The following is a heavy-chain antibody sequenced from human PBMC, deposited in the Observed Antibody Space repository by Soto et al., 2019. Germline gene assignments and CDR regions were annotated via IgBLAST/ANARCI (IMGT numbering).Heavy chain of an antibody. D-gene: IGHD3-10*01. CDR2: ISSSSSYI. CDR3: ARDRPLFPITMVRGPLAYYGMDV. Sequence: PEGSLRLSFGASGFTFSSYSMDWVRQAPGKGLEWVSSISSSSSYIYYADSVKGRFTISRDNAKNSLYLQMNSLRAEDTAVYYCARDRPLFPITMVRGPLAYYGMDVWGQGTTVTVSS. V-gene: IGHV3-21*01. J-gene: IGHJ6*02. CDR1: GFTFSSYS.